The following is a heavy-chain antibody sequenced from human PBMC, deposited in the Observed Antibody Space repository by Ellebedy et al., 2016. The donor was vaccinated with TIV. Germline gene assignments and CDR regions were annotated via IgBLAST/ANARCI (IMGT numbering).Heavy chain of an antibody. D-gene: IGHD1-14*01. V-gene: IGHV4-4*07. CDR1: GGSGGSFSSYY. J-gene: IGHJ2*01. Sequence: SETLSLXXSVSGGSGGSFSSYYWSWIRQSAGKGLEWIGRIFMSGSTTYNPSLKNRVTMSVDASTTQLSLNLSSVTAADTAVYFCARLRQSRDRSHWYFDLWGRGTLVTVSS. CDR3: ARLRQSRDRSHWYFDL. CDR2: IFMSGST.